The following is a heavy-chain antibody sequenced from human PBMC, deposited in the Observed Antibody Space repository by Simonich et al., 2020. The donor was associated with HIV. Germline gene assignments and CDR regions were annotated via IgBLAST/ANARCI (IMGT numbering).Heavy chain of an antibody. J-gene: IGHJ4*02. CDR2: INNSGST. V-gene: IGHV4-34*01. CDR1: GGSFSGYY. Sequence: QVQLQQWGAGLLKPSETLSLTCAVYGGSFSGYYWNWIRQPPGKGLEWIGEINNSGSTHSHPYLKGRVPISVDPAKNQFSRKLSSVTAADTAVYYCARRRVTNGYFDYWGQGTLVTVSA. D-gene: IGHD2-21*02. CDR3: ARRRVTNGYFDY.